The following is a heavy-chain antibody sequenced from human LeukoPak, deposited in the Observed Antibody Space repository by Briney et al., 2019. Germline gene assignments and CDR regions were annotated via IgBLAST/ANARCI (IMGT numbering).Heavy chain of an antibody. CDR1: GGSISNYH. CDR2: IHTSGST. D-gene: IGHD3-22*01. V-gene: IGHV4-4*07. CDR3: ARDAYYYDSSGYYRFDY. Sequence: KPSETLSLTCTVSGGSISNYHWSWIRQPAGKGLEWIGRIHTSGSTNYNPSLKSRVTMSVDTSKNQFSLKLSSVTAADTAVYYCARDAYYYDSSGYYRFDYWGQGTLVTVSS. J-gene: IGHJ4*02.